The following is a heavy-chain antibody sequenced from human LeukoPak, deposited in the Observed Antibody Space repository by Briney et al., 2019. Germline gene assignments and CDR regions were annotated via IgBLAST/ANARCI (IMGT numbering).Heavy chain of an antibody. V-gene: IGHV3-7*01. Sequence: GGSLRLSCAASGFTFSSYWMSWVRQAPGKGLEWVANIKQGGSEKYHVDSVRGRFTVSRDNTNKLLFLQMNSLRAEDTAVYHCAKARYSSGLDYWGQGTLVSVSS. D-gene: IGHD6-19*01. CDR2: IKQGGSEK. J-gene: IGHJ4*02. CDR1: GFTFSSYW. CDR3: AKARYSSGLDY.